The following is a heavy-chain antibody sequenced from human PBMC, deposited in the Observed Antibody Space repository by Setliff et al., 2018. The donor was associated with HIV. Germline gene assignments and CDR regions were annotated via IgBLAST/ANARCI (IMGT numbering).Heavy chain of an antibody. J-gene: IGHJ4*02. CDR3: ARSPLYSGYERYYFDY. Sequence: SETLSLTCTVSGGSISGSSYYWGWIRQSPEKGLEWIGSIFHAGSTYYNPSLKSRVTLSVDTSENQYSLKLTSLIAADTAVYYCARSPLYSGYERYYFDYWGQGTLVTVSS. V-gene: IGHV4-39*01. CDR2: IFHAGST. CDR1: GGSISGSSYY. D-gene: IGHD5-12*01.